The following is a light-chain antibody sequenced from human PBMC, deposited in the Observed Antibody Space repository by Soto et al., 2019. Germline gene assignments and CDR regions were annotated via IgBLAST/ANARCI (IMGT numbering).Light chain of an antibody. CDR2: AAS. Sequence: LVDSGGGRITINFRASQSISSYLNWYQQKPGKAPKLLIYAASSLESGVPSRFSGSGSGTEFTLTISSLQPDDVATYYCQQYNTCWTFGQG. J-gene: IGKJ1*01. CDR3: QQYNTCWT. CDR1: QSISSY. V-gene: IGKV1-5*01.